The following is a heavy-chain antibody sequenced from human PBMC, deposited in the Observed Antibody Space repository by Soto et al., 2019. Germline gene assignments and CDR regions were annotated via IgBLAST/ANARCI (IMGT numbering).Heavy chain of an antibody. D-gene: IGHD2-8*01. V-gene: IGHV3-74*01. J-gene: IGHJ4*02. CDR1: GLIFSNYK. CDR2: ISGDGSIT. Sequence: EVQLVESGGGLVQPGGSLRLSCAASGLIFSNYKMHWVRQAPGKGLVWVSPISGDGSITDYVDSVKGRFTVSRDKAKNTLYLQVNSLSVDDKAVYDWASDTNGLHYWGQGTLVTVSS. CDR3: ASDTNGLHY.